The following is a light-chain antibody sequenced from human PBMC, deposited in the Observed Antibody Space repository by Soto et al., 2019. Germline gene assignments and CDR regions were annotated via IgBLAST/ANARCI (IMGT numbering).Light chain of an antibody. CDR1: SSNIGRNF. CDR3: AVWDDILDGYV. Sequence: QSVLTQPPSASGTPGQRVTISCSGSSSNIGRNFVNWYQQLPETAPKLLISGDDQRPSAVPDRFSGSKSGTSASLAISRLQSEDEADYYCAVWDDILDGYVFGTGTKLTVL. V-gene: IGLV1-44*01. J-gene: IGLJ1*01. CDR2: GDD.